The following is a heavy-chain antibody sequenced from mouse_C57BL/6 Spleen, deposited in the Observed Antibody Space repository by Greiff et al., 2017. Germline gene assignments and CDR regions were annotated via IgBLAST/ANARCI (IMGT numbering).Heavy chain of an antibody. CDR3: ARGLTGTGGYYAMDY. V-gene: IGHV2-9-1*01. CDR2: IWTGGGT. Sequence: VMLVESGPGLVAPSQSLSITCTVSGFSLTSYAISWVRQPPGKGLEWLGVIWTGGGTNYNSALKSRLSISKDNSKSQVFLKMNSLQTDDTARYYCARGLTGTGGYYAMDYWGQGTSVTVSS. J-gene: IGHJ4*01. D-gene: IGHD4-1*01. CDR1: GFSLTSYA.